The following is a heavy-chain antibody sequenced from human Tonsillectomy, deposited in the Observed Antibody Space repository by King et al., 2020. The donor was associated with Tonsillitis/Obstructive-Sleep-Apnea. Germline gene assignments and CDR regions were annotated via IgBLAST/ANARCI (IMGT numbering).Heavy chain of an antibody. CDR2: INTNTGNP. D-gene: IGHD3-10*01. Sequence: QLVQSGSELKKPGASVKVSCKAPGYTFTSYAMNWVRHAPGQGLEWMGWINTNTGNPTYSQGFTGRFVFSLDTSVSTAYLHVSSLKAEDTAVYYCARAGYYSGSGRLECYMDVWGKGTTVTVSS. J-gene: IGHJ6*03. CDR3: ARAGYYSGSGRLECYMDV. V-gene: IGHV7-4-1*02. CDR1: GYTFTSYA.